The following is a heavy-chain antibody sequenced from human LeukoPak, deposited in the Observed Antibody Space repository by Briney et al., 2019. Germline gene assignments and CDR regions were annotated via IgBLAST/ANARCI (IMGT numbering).Heavy chain of an antibody. CDR3: ASQMLYCSGGSCYSFKKRTYYCYYMDV. CDR1: GGSISSYY. J-gene: IGHJ6*03. V-gene: IGHV4-4*07. Sequence: PSETLSLTCTVSGGSISSYYWSWIRQPAGKGLEWIGRIYTSGSTNYNPSLKSRVTMSVDTSKNQFSLKLSSVTAADTAVYYCASQMLYCSGGSCYSFKKRTYYCYYMDVWGKGTTVTVSS. CDR2: IYTSGST. D-gene: IGHD2-15*01.